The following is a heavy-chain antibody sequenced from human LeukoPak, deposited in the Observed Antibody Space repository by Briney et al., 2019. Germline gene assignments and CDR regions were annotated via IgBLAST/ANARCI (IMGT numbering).Heavy chain of an antibody. CDR2: ISSSSSYI. J-gene: IGHJ4*02. V-gene: IGHV3-21*01. CDR1: GFILSDHY. Sequence: PGGSLRLSCATSGFILSDHYIDWVRQAPGKGLEWVSSISSSSSYIYYADSVKGRFTISRDNAKNSLYLQMNSLRAEDTAVYYCARDARVGAHPQDYWGQGTLVTVSS. CDR3: ARDARVGAHPQDY. D-gene: IGHD1-26*01.